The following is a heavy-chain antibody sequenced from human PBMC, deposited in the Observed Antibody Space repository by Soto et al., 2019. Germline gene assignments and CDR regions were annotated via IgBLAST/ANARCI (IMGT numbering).Heavy chain of an antibody. D-gene: IGHD2-2*01. CDR2: ISSSSSTI. J-gene: IGHJ6*02. CDR1: GFTFSSYS. V-gene: IGHV3-48*02. Sequence: GGSLRLSCAASGFTFSSYSMNWVRQAPGKGLEWVSYISSSSSTIYYADSVKGRFTISRDNAKNSLYLQMNSLRDEDTAVYYCARARSGCISTSCNEYYYYYYGIDVWGQGTTVTVSS. CDR3: ARARSGCISTSCNEYYYYYYGIDV.